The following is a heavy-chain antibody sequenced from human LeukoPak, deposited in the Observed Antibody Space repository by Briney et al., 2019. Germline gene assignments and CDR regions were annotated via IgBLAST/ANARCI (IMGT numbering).Heavy chain of an antibody. Sequence: GGSLRLSCAASGFTFSNAWMSWVRQAPGKGLEWVGRIKSKTDGGTTDYAAPVKGRFTISRDDSKNTLYLQMNSLKTEDTAVYYCTTDSVAGTLEVFGKNWGQGTLVTVSS. CDR3: TTDSVAGTLEVFGKN. D-gene: IGHD6-19*01. CDR2: IKSKTDGGTT. CDR1: GFTFSNAW. V-gene: IGHV3-15*01. J-gene: IGHJ4*02.